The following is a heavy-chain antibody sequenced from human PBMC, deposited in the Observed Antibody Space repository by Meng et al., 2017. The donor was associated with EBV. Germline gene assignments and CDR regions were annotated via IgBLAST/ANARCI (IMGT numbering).Heavy chain of an antibody. CDR2: IYYTGST. Sequence: QVQLQESGPGLVTPSETLSLTCTVSGGSVNNDSYYWGWIRQPPGKGLEYIGYIYYTGSTNYNSSLKSRVTISLDKSKNQFSLKLTSLTAADTAIYYCARGDYTNYPRWFDTWGQGTLVTVSS. CDR3: ARGDYTNYPRWFDT. J-gene: IGHJ5*02. V-gene: IGHV4-61*01. CDR1: GGSVNNDSYY. D-gene: IGHD4-11*01.